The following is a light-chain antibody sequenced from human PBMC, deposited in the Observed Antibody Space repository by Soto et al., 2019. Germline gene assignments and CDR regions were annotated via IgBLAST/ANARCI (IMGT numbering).Light chain of an antibody. CDR3: CSYAGSSTYV. J-gene: IGLJ1*01. CDR2: ETT. V-gene: IGLV2-23*01. CDR1: SSDVGNSNL. Sequence: QSALAQPASVSGSPGQSVTISCTGSSSDVGNSNLVSWFQQAPGKAPKLIICETTERPSGVSGRFSGSKSGDTASLTISALQAEDEAVYYCCSYAGSSTYVFGTGTQLTVL.